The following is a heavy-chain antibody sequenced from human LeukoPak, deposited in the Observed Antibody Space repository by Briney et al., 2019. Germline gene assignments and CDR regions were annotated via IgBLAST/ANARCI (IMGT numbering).Heavy chain of an antibody. Sequence: SETLSLTCTVSGGSISSSSYYWGWLRQPPGTGLEWIGSIYYSGSTYYNPSLKSRVTISVDTSKNQFSLKLSSVTAADTAVYYCARRVSIAAASTFDYWGQGTLVTVSS. J-gene: IGHJ4*02. CDR3: ARRVSIAAASTFDY. D-gene: IGHD6-13*01. V-gene: IGHV4-39*01. CDR1: GGSISSSSYY. CDR2: IYYSGST.